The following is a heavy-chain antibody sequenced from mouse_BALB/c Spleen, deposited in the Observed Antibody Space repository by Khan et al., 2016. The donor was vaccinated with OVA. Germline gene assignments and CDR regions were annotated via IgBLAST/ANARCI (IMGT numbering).Heavy chain of an antibody. V-gene: IGHV5-9-3*01. J-gene: IGHJ3*01. CDR1: GFTFSTYA. CDR3: ARHNYGPFAY. Sequence: EVELVESGGDLVKPGGSLKLSCSASGFTFSTYAMSWVRQTPEKRLEWVATISSGGDYIYFPDSVKGRFTISRDNATNTLYLQMSSLRSEDTAMYYCARHNYGPFAYWGQGTLVTVSA. D-gene: IGHD1-1*01. CDR2: ISSGGDYI.